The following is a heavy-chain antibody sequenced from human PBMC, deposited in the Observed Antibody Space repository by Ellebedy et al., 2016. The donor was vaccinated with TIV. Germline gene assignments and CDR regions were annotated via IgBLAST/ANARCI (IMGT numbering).Heavy chain of an antibody. Sequence: PGGSLRLSCAASGFSFRSYWMSWVRQAPGKGLEWVANIYQDGIGRYYVDSVKGRFTISRDNANNLLFLQMNSLRAEDTAVYYCARRGSYGDYAVQVNSWFDTWGQGTLVAVSS. D-gene: IGHD4-17*01. CDR3: ARRGSYGDYAVQVNSWFDT. CDR2: IYQDGIGR. CDR1: GFSFRSYW. J-gene: IGHJ5*02. V-gene: IGHV3-7*01.